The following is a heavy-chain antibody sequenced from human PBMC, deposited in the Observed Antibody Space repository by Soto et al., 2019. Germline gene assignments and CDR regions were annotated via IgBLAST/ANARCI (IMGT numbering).Heavy chain of an antibody. Sequence: LSLTCAVYCGSFSVYYWIWLRQPPGKGLEWIGEINHSGSPNYNPSLKSRVTISVDTSKNQFSLKMTSVTAADTAVYYCATANWSHHYFDPWGQGTLVTVSS. D-gene: IGHD1-1*01. CDR3: ATANWSHHYFDP. CDR1: CGSFSVYY. J-gene: IGHJ5*02. V-gene: IGHV4-34*01. CDR2: INHSGSP.